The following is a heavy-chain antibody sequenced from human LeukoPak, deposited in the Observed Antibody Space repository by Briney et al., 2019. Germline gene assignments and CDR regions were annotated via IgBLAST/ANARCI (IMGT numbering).Heavy chain of an antibody. CDR1: GFTFSMSW. CDR2: ISSSGSTI. D-gene: IGHD1-26*01. Sequence: PGGSLRLSCAASGFTFSMSWMTWVRQAPGKGLEWVSYISSSGSTIYYADSVKGRFTISRDNAKNSLYLQMNSLRAEDTAVYYCARAGSYRLYYYYYMDVWGKGTTVTISS. J-gene: IGHJ6*03. CDR3: ARAGSYRLYYYYYMDV. V-gene: IGHV3-48*03.